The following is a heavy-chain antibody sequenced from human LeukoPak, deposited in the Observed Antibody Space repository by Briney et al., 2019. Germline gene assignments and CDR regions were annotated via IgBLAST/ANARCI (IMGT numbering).Heavy chain of an antibody. CDR2: IKGDGSEK. CDR3: ARDDFSGSYCD. J-gene: IGHJ4*02. CDR1: GFTFSDNW. Sequence: GGSLRLSCAASGFTFSDNWMSWVRQAPGKGLEWVANIKGDGSEKYYVDSVKSRFTISRDNTENSLYLQMNSLRADDTATYYCARDDFSGSYCDWGQGTLVTVSS. D-gene: IGHD1-26*01. V-gene: IGHV3-7*01.